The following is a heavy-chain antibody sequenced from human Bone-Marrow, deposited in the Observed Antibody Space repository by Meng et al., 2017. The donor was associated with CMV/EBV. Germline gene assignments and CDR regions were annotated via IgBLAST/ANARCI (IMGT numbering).Heavy chain of an antibody. Sequence: WAVYGGTFSEHHWTWIRRPPGKGVEWIGEIDHRGATKYNPSLKSRVAISVDTSKSQFSLVLRSVTAADMAMYYCARGPTGSGWSFDLWGQGTLVTVSS. CDR1: GGTFSEHH. D-gene: IGHD6-19*01. V-gene: IGHV4-34*01. CDR2: IDHRGAT. CDR3: ARGPTGSGWSFDL. J-gene: IGHJ5*02.